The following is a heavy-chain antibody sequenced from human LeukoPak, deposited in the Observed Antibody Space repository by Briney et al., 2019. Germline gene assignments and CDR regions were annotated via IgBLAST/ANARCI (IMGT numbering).Heavy chain of an antibody. J-gene: IGHJ4*02. CDR2: ISDGGGTI. D-gene: IGHD1-26*01. Sequence: GGSLRLYCTASGFTFTNYYMTWVRQAPGQGLEWVSHISDGGGTIHYADSVKGRFTISRDDAKYSLYLQMNSLRVEDTALYYCARSSGSYRPFDSWGRGTLVTVSS. CDR3: ARSSGSYRPFDS. V-gene: IGHV3-48*03. CDR1: GFTFTNYY.